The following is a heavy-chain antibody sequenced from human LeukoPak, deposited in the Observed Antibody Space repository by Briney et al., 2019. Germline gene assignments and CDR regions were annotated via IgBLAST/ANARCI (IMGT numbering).Heavy chain of an antibody. Sequence: SSETLSLTCTVSGGSISSSSYYWGWVRQPPGKGLEWIGSICYSGSTYYNPSLKSRVTISVDTSKNQFSLKLSSVTAADTAVYYCASPMAWAHNRRDSDYWGLGTLVTVSS. J-gene: IGHJ4*02. CDR2: ICYSGST. D-gene: IGHD5-24*01. CDR1: GGSISSSSYY. V-gene: IGHV4-39*07. CDR3: ASPMAWAHNRRDSDY.